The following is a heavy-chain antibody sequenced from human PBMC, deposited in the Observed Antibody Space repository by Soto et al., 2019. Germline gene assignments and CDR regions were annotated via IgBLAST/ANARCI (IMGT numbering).Heavy chain of an antibody. J-gene: IGHJ6*02. V-gene: IGHV3-21*01. Sequence: GGSLRLSXAASGFTFSSYSMNWVRQAPGKGLEWVSSISSSSSYIYYADSVKGRFTISRDNAKNSLYLQMNSLRAEDTAVYYCARERAVTTRYYYGMDVWGQGTTVT. D-gene: IGHD4-17*01. CDR2: ISSSSSYI. CDR1: GFTFSSYS. CDR3: ARERAVTTRYYYGMDV.